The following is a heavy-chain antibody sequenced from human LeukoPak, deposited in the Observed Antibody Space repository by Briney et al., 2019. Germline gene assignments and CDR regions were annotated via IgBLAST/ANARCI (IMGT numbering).Heavy chain of an antibody. CDR3: ARGYGGVHCSGGSCYVIDY. Sequence: GGSLRLSCAASGFTFSSYSMNWVRQAPGKGLEWVSSISSSSSYIYYADSVKGRFTISRDNAKNSLYLQMNSLRAEDTAVYYCARGYGGVHCSGGSCYVIDYWGQGTLVTVSS. CDR1: GFTFSSYS. CDR2: ISSSSSYI. J-gene: IGHJ4*02. D-gene: IGHD2-15*01. V-gene: IGHV3-21*01.